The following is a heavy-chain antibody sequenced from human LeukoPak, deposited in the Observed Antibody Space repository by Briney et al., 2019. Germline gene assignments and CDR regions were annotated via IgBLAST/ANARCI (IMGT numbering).Heavy chain of an antibody. Sequence: GGSLRLSCIASGFTFGDYAMSWVRQAPGKGLEWVAFVQNDVTTKYYADSVRGRFTISRDNAKNTLFLLMNGLRADDTAIYYCARDRRDLYYYYGMDVWGRGTTVTVSS. CDR1: GFTFGDYA. V-gene: IGHV3-30*04. CDR2: VQNDVTTK. J-gene: IGHJ6*02. CDR3: ARDRRDLYYYYGMDV.